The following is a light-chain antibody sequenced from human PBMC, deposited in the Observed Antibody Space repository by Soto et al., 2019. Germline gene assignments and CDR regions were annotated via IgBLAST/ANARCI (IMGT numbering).Light chain of an antibody. CDR2: FAS. Sequence: DIQMTQSPSSLSASVGDRVTITCRASQSIRNNLNWYQQKPGKAPKLLLDFASSLQSGVPSRFSGSGSGTDFTLTISNLQPADFATYYCQQTYTAPLTFGGGTKVGIK. CDR1: QSIRNN. CDR3: QQTYTAPLT. J-gene: IGKJ4*01. V-gene: IGKV1-39*01.